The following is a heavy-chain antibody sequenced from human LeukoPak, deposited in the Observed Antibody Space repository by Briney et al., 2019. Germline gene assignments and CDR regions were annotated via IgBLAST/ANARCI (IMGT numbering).Heavy chain of an antibody. D-gene: IGHD3-22*01. V-gene: IGHV4-39*01. CDR3: ARRGSSGYYYGYFQH. CDR2: VYYSGST. Sequence: PSETLSLTCTVSGVSISRTSYYWVCIPQPPGKGLEWIGSVYYSGSTYYSPSLESRVTISVDTSKNQFSLKLSSVTAADTAVYYCARRGSSGYYYGYFQHWGQGTLVTVSS. CDR1: GVSISRTSYY. J-gene: IGHJ1*01.